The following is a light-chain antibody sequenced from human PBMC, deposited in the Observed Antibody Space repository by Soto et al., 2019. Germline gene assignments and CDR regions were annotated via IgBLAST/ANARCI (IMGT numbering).Light chain of an antibody. CDR1: QSFSSN. CDR3: HQYNNWPPIT. J-gene: IGKJ5*01. CDR2: GAS. Sequence: VMTQSPATLSVSPGERATLSCRASQSFSSNLAWYQQKPGQGPRLIIYGASTRATGIPARFSGSGSGTESTLTLSSLQSEDFGVYYCHQYNNWPPITFGQGTRLEI. V-gene: IGKV3-15*01.